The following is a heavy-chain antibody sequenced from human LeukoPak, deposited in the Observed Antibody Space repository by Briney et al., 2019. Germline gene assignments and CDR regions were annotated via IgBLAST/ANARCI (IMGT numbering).Heavy chain of an antibody. D-gene: IGHD5-18*01. V-gene: IGHV4-59*12. Sequence: PSETLSLTCTVSGGSIRSYYWSWIRQPPGKGLEWIGSNYYSGSTYYNPSLKSRVTISVDTSKNQFSLKLSSVTAADTAVYYCARDYSYGFYWGQGTLVTVSS. CDR2: NYYSGST. CDR3: ARDYSYGFY. J-gene: IGHJ4*02. CDR1: GGSIRSYY.